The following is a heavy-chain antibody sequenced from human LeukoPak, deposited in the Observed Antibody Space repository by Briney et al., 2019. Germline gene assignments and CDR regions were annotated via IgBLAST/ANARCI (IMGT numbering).Heavy chain of an antibody. CDR3: ARPTPYDFWSGYRV. CDR1: GGTFSSYA. V-gene: IGHV1-69*13. D-gene: IGHD3-3*01. Sequence: ASVKVSCKASGGTFSSYAISWVRQAPGQGLEWMGGIIPIFGTANYAQKFQGRVTITADESTSTAYMELSSLRSEDTAVYYCARPTPYDFWSGYRVWGQGTLVTVSS. J-gene: IGHJ4*02. CDR2: IIPIFGTA.